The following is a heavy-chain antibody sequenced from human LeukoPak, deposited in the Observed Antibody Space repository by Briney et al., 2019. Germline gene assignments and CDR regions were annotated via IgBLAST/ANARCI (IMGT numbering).Heavy chain of an antibody. V-gene: IGHV1-18*01. D-gene: IGHD6-19*01. J-gene: IGHJ4*02. Sequence: VASVKVSCKASGYTFTSYGISWVRQAPGQGLEWMGWISAYNGNTIYAQKFQGRVTMTEDTSTDTAYMELSSLRSEDTAVYYCATLGNYPHSGWLVLYFDYWGQGTLVTVSS. CDR2: ISAYNGNT. CDR1: GYTFTSYG. CDR3: ATLGNYPHSGWLVLYFDY.